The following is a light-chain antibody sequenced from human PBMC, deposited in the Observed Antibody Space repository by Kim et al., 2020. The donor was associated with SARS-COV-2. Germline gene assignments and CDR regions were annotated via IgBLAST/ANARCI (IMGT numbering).Light chain of an antibody. Sequence: APGKTARITVGGNNIGSKSVHCYQQKPGQAPVLVIYYDSDRPSGIPERFSGSNSGNTATLTISRVEAGDEADYYCQVWDSSSDHWVFGGGTQLTVL. CDR1: NIGSKS. V-gene: IGLV3-21*04. CDR3: QVWDSSSDHWV. CDR2: YDS. J-gene: IGLJ3*02.